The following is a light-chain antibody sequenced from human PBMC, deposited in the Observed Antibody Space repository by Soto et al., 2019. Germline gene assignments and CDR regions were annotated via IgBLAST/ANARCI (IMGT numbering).Light chain of an antibody. V-gene: IGLV2-14*01. CDR2: EVS. CDR3: SSYTRQYTPSYV. J-gene: IGLJ1*01. Sequence: QSVLTQPASVSGSPGQSITLSCTGTSSDVGGYNYVSWYQQHPGKAPKLMIYEVSNRPSGISHRFSGSKSGNTASLTISGLRAEDEADYYCSSYTRQYTPSYVCGAGTKLTVL. CDR1: SSDVGGYNY.